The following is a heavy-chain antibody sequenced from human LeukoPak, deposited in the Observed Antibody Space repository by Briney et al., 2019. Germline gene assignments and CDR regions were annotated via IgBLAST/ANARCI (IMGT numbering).Heavy chain of an antibody. V-gene: IGHV3-30*01. CDR1: GFTFSSYA. Sequence: GRSLRLSCAASGFTFSSYAMHWVRQAPGKGLEWVAVISYDGSNKYYADSVKGRFTISRDNSKNTLYLQMNSLRVEDTAVYYCARDTKYAFDNWGQGTLVTVSS. D-gene: IGHD2-2*01. CDR2: ISYDGSNK. J-gene: IGHJ4*02. CDR3: ARDTKYAFDN.